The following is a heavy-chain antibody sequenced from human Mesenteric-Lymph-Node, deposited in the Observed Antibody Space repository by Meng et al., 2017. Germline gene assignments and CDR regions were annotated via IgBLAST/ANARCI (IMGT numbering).Heavy chain of an antibody. V-gene: IGHV3-7*01. J-gene: IGHJ4*02. CDR2: INGDGSEK. Sequence: LSLTCAASGFIFSNSWMGWGRQAPGKGLEWVANINGDGSEKYYVDSVKGRFTISRDNGKNSLYIEMNSLRVEDTAVYYCARVSRGSYSFYWGQGTLVTVSS. CDR3: ARVSRGSYSFY. CDR1: GFIFSNSW. D-gene: IGHD1-26*01.